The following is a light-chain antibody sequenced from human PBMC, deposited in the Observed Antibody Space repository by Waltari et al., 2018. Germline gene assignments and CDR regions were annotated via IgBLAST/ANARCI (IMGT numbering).Light chain of an antibody. CDR1: QGISSW. Sequence: DIQMTQSPASVSASVGDRVTITCRASQGISSWLAWYQQKPGKAPKLLIYDASSLQSGVPSRFSGSGSGTDCTLTISSLQSEDSATYYCQQATTFPWTFGQGTKVEIK. J-gene: IGKJ1*01. V-gene: IGKV1-12*01. CDR2: DAS. CDR3: QQATTFPWT.